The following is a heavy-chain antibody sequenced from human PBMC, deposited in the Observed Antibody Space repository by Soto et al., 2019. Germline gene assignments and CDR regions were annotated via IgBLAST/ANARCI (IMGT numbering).Heavy chain of an antibody. Sequence: GGSLRLSCAASGFTLTTYAMTWVRQPPGKGLEWVSSMNGAGTSTSHADSVKGRFTTSRDNSRNTLYLEMNNLRAEDTAVYYCARGGADNYQYGMDVWGQGTTVTVSS. J-gene: IGHJ6*02. D-gene: IGHD3-10*01. CDR2: MNGAGTST. CDR1: GFTLTTYA. CDR3: ARGGADNYQYGMDV. V-gene: IGHV3-23*01.